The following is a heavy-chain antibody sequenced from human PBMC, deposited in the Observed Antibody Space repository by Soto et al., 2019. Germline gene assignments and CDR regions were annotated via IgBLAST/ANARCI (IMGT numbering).Heavy chain of an antibody. D-gene: IGHD2-21*02. CDR3: ARVSFLAYCGGDCYNNFDY. CDR2: IYYSGST. V-gene: IGHV4-30-4*01. CDR1: CGSIISGDYY. Sequence: PSETLSLTCTFSCGSIISGDYYWSWIRQPPGKGLEWIGYIYYSGSTYYNPSLKSRVTISVDTSKNQFSLKLSSVTAADTAVYYCARVSFLAYCGGDCYNNFDYWGQGTLVTVSS. J-gene: IGHJ4*02.